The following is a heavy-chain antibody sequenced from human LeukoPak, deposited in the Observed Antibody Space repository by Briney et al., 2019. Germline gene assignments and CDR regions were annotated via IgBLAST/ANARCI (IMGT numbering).Heavy chain of an antibody. J-gene: IGHJ4*02. CDR3: AREAAARSYYFDY. V-gene: IGHV4-38-2*02. CDR1: GYSISSGYY. CDR2: IYHSGST. D-gene: IGHD6-6*01. Sequence: PSETLSLTCTVSGYSISSGYYWGWIRQPPGKGLEWIGNIYHSGSTYYNPSLKSRVTISVDTSKNQFSLKLSSVTAADTAVYYCAREAAARSYYFDYWGQGTLVTVSS.